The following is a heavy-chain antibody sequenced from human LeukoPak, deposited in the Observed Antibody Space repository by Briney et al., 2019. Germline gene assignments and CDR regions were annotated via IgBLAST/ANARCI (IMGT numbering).Heavy chain of an antibody. J-gene: IGHJ4*02. CDR3: AKGPAAQPDY. CDR2: ISGSDGNA. Sequence: GGSLRISCPASGFTFGSYAMNWVRQGPEKGLEWVSAISGSDGNAYYVDSVKGRFTISRDNSKNTLYLQMNFLRAEDTAVYYCAKGPAAQPDYWGQGTLVTVSS. CDR1: GFTFGSYA. D-gene: IGHD6-13*01. V-gene: IGHV3-23*01.